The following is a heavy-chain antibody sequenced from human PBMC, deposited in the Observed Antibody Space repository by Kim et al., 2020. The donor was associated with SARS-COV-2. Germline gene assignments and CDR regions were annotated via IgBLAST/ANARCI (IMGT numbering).Heavy chain of an antibody. CDR1: GGSISSYY. J-gene: IGHJ4*02. V-gene: IGHV4-59*13. CDR2: VYYSGNT. CDR3: AEYHYDYNHELHFKY. Sequence: SETLSLTCTVSGGSISSYYWSWTRQPPGKGLEWIGYVYYSGNTNYNPSLNYNPSLKSRVTMSVDTSEDQFSLRLSSVTAADTAVYYCAEYHYDYNHELHFKYWGQRSLDNVSP. D-gene: IGHD3-16*01.